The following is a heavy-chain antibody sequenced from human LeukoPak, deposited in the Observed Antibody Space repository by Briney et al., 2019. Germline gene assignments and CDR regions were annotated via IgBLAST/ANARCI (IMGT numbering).Heavy chain of an antibody. CDR1: GYTFTSYD. Sequence: GASVKVSCKASGYTFTSYDINWVRQATGQGLEWMGWMNPNSGNTGYAQKFQGRVTMTRNTSISTAYMELSSLRSEDTAVYYCAAEVRHDYGMDVWGQGTTVTVSS. CDR2: MNPNSGNT. J-gene: IGHJ6*02. V-gene: IGHV1-8*01. CDR3: AAEVRHDYGMDV.